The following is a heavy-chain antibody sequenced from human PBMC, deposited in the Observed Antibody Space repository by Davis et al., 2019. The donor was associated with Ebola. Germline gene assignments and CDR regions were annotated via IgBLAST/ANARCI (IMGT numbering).Heavy chain of an antibody. D-gene: IGHD5-12*01. CDR2: ISGSGGST. CDR1: GFTFSSYA. CDR3: ARDGGYSGYDFEDY. Sequence: PGGSLRLSCAASGFTFSSYAMSWVRQAPGKGLEWVSAISGSGGSTYYADSVKGRFTISRDNAKNSLYLQMNSLRAEDTAVYYCARDGGYSGYDFEDYWGQGTLVTVSS. J-gene: IGHJ4*02. V-gene: IGHV3-23*01.